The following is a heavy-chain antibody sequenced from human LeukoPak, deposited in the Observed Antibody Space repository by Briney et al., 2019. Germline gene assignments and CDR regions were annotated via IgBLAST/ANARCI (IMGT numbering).Heavy chain of an antibody. Sequence: SVKVSCKASCGTFSSYAISWVRQAPGQGLEWMGRIIPIFGTANYAQKFQGRVTITTDESTSTAYMELSSLRSEDTAVYYCARDRGGATWILFDYWGQGTLVTVSS. V-gene: IGHV1-69*05. D-gene: IGHD5-18*01. CDR3: ARDRGGATWILFDY. CDR2: IIPIFGTA. CDR1: CGTFSSYA. J-gene: IGHJ4*02.